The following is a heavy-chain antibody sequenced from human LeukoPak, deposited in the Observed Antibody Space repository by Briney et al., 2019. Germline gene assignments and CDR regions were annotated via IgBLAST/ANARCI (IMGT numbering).Heavy chain of an antibody. CDR3: ARTTTPHYYGSGSYALGY. J-gene: IGHJ4*02. CDR2: ISYDGSNK. Sequence: QPGGSLRLSCAASGFTFSSYAMHWVRQAPGKGLEWVAVISYDGSNKYYADSVKGRFTISRDNSKNTLYLQMSSLSAEDTAVYYCARTTTPHYYGSGSYALGYWGQGTLVTVPS. D-gene: IGHD3-10*01. CDR1: GFTFSSYA. V-gene: IGHV3-30-3*01.